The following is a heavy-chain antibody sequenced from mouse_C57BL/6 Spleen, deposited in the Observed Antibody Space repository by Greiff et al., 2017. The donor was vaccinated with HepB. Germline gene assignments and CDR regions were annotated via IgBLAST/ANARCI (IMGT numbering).Heavy chain of an antibody. CDR2: ISDGGSYT. CDR1: GFTFSSYA. Sequence: EVKLVESGGGLVKPGGSLKLSCAASGFTFSSYAMSWVRQTPEKRLEWVATISDGGSYTYYPDNVKGRVTISRDNAKNNLYLQMSHLKSEDTAMYYCARDAGNYPCAYWGQGTLVTVSA. CDR3: ARDAGNYPCAY. V-gene: IGHV5-4*01. J-gene: IGHJ3*01. D-gene: IGHD2-1*01.